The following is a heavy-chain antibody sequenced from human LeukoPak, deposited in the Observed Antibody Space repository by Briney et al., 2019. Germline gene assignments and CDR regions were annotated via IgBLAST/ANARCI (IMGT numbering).Heavy chain of an antibody. CDR1: EYTLTSYY. J-gene: IGHJ4*02. CDR3: ARDHTPPDYYDSSGYYRLAYVY. CDR2: INPSGGST. D-gene: IGHD3-22*01. V-gene: IGHV1-46*01. Sequence: ASVKVSCKASEYTLTSYYLHWVRQAPGQGLEWMGIINPSGGSTSYAQKFQGRVTMTRDTSTSTVYMELSSLRSEDTVVYYCARDHTPPDYYDSSGYYRLAYVYWGQGTLVTVSS.